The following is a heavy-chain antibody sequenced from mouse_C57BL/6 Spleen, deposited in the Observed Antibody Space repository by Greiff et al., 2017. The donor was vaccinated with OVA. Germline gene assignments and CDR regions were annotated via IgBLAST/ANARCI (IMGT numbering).Heavy chain of an antibody. CDR1: GFTFSSYA. J-gene: IGHJ4*01. CDR2: ISDGGSYT. CDR3: ARDRELFYAMDY. V-gene: IGHV5-4*01. Sequence: EVKLEESGGGLVKPGGSLKLSCAASGFTFSSYAMSWVRQTPEKRLEWVATISDGGSYTYYPDNVKGRFTISRDNAKNNLYLQMSHLKSEDTAMYYCARDRELFYAMDYWGQGTSVTVSS. D-gene: IGHD3-1*01.